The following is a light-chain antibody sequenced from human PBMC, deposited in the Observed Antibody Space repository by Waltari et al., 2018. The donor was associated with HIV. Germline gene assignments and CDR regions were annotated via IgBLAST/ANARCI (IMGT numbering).Light chain of an antibody. CDR1: KLEDKY. CDR2: KDR. CDR3: QAWDGSNGV. Sequence: SYELTQPPSVSVSPGQTARTTCSGDKLEDKYVCWYQQKPGQSPGLVLYKDRARPSGIPQRFSGSNSGNTATLTISGTQATDEADYFCQAWDGSNGVFGGGTKLTVL. V-gene: IGLV3-1*01. J-gene: IGLJ3*02.